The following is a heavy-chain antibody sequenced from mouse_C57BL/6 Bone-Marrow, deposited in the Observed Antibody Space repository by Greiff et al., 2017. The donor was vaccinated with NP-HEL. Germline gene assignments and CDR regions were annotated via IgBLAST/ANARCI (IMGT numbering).Heavy chain of an antibody. J-gene: IGHJ2*01. CDR2: IDPETGGT. V-gene: IGHV1-15*01. CDR3: TRALFITTGY. Sequence: QVQLKQSGAELVRPGASVTLSCKASGYTFTDYEMHWVKQTPVHGLEWIGAIDPETGGTAYNQKFKGKAILTADKSSSTAYMELRSLTSEASAVYYCTRALFITTGYWGQGTTLTVSS. CDR1: GYTFTDYE. D-gene: IGHD1-1*01.